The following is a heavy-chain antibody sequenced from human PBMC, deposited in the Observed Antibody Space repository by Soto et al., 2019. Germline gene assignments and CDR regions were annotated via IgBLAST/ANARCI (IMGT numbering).Heavy chain of an antibody. V-gene: IGHV4-59*08. CDR3: ARHRAAVDWFDP. Sequence: SETLSLTCTVSGGSISSYYWSWIRQPPGKGLEWIGYIYYSGSTNYNPSLKSRVTISVDTSKNQFSLKLSSVTAADTAVYYCARHRAAVDWFDPWGQGTLVTVS. D-gene: IGHD6-13*01. CDR2: IYYSGST. J-gene: IGHJ5*02. CDR1: GGSISSYY.